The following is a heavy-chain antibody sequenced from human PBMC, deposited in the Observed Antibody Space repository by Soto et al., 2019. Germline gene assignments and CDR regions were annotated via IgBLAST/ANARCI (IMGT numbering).Heavy chain of an antibody. J-gene: IGHJ4*02. CDR1: GGSIKTGDYY. D-gene: IGHD3-10*01. CDR2: VFYSGAT. Sequence: SSETLSLTCNVSGGSIKTGDYYWNWIRQPPGKGLEWIGYVFYSGATNYSPSLKSRAAISMDTSKNQFSLSLTSVTAADTAVYYCARAGFSYGHLLFWGQGIRVTVSS. V-gene: IGHV4-30-4*01. CDR3: ARAGFSYGHLLF.